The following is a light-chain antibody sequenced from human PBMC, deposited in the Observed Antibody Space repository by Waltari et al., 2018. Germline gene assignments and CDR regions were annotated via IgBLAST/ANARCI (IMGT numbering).Light chain of an antibody. V-gene: IGLV3-27*01. Sequence: SYELTQPSSVSVSPGQTARNTCQGDMLAKRYDRWFQQKPGQAPVVVIYKDSERPSGIPERFSGSNSGTTVTLTISGAQVEDEADYYCYSAADNNRQVFGGGTKLTVL. J-gene: IGLJ3*02. CDR1: MLAKRY. CDR3: YSAADNNRQV. CDR2: KDS.